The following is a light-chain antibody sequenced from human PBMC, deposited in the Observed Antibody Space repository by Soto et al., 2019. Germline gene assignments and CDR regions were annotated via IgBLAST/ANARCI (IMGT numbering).Light chain of an antibody. CDR1: QSISKF. V-gene: IGKV1-39*01. CDR3: QQGYSAPDT. J-gene: IGKJ5*01. CDR2: GAS. Sequence: DIHLTQSPSSLSASVGDRVTITCRASQSISKFLNWFQHDPGKAPKLLIYGASTLHSGVPLRLRGSGSGTDFTLTIDTLQPEAFSIYDCQQGYSAPDTFGHGTRLDI.